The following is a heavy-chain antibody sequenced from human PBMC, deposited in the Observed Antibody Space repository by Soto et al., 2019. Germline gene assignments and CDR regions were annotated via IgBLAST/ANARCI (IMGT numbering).Heavy chain of an antibody. CDR2: IFWDGDR. Sequence: GSGPTLVNPTQTLTLTCSFSGFSLSTDGVGIGWIRQPPGKGLEWLALIFWDGDRRHNPSLKSRLTITTDTSKTQVVLTMTNMDPVDTATYYCAHSLRRASCGGGNCYFFDFWGQGTPVTVS. D-gene: IGHD2-21*01. CDR1: GFSLSTDGVG. V-gene: IGHV2-5*02. J-gene: IGHJ4*02. CDR3: AHSLRRASCGGGNCYFFDF.